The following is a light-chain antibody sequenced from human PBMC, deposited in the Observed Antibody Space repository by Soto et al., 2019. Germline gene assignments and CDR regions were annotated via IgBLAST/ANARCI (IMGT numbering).Light chain of an antibody. CDR1: QDISNY. CDR3: QKHDNAPLT. Sequence: QMTQSPSSLSASVGDRVTITCRASQDISNYLSWYQQKPGKVPKLLIYTSSTLQSGVPSRFSGSGSGTDFTLTISSLQPEDVATYYCQKHDNAPLTFGGGTKVAI. J-gene: IGKJ4*01. CDR2: TSS. V-gene: IGKV1-27*01.